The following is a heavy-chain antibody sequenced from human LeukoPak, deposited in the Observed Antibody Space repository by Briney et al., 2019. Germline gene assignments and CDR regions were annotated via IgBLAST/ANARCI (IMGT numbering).Heavy chain of an antibody. D-gene: IGHD3-22*01. CDR2: IYPGDSDT. V-gene: IGHV5-51*01. CDR3: ARQFYDSSGYYPYFDS. Sequence: GESLKISCKGSGYSFTIYWIGWVRQMPGKGLEWMGLIYPGDSDTRYSPSFQGQVTISADKSINTAYLQLSSLKASDTAMYYCARQFYDSSGYYPYFDSWGQGTLVTVSS. J-gene: IGHJ4*02. CDR1: GYSFTIYW.